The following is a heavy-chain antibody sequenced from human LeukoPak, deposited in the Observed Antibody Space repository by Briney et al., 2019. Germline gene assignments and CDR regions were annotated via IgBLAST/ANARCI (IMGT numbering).Heavy chain of an antibody. D-gene: IGHD6-19*01. CDR3: ARSVEQWLVYNWFDP. Sequence: ASVEVSCKASGYTFTSYDINWVRQATGQGLEWMGWMNPNSGNTGYAQKFQGRVTMTRNTSISTAYMELSSLRSEDTAVYYCARSVEQWLVYNWFDPWGQGTLVTVSS. V-gene: IGHV1-8*01. CDR1: GYTFTSYD. J-gene: IGHJ5*02. CDR2: MNPNSGNT.